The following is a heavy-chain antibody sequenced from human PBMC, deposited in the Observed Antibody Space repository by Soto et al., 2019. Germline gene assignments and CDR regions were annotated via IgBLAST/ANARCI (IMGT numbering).Heavy chain of an antibody. Sequence: GGSLRLSCAASGFTFSDYYMSWIRQAPGKGLEWVSYISSSGSTIYYADSVKGRFTISRDNAKNSLYLQMNSLRAEDTAVYYCARDEYSSSSAVGWFDPWGQGTLVTVSS. V-gene: IGHV3-11*01. J-gene: IGHJ5*02. CDR2: ISSSGSTI. CDR1: GFTFSDYY. D-gene: IGHD6-6*01. CDR3: ARDEYSSSSAVGWFDP.